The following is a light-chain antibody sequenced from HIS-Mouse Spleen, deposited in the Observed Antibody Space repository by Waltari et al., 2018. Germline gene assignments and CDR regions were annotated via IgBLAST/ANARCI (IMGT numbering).Light chain of an antibody. Sequence: DIQMTQSPSSLSASVGDRVTITPRASQSISSYLNWYQQKPGKAPKLLIYAASSLQSGVPSRFSGSGSGTDFTLTISSLQPEDFATYYCQQSYSTPGTFGQGTKVEIK. CDR2: AAS. V-gene: IGKV1-39*01. J-gene: IGKJ1*01. CDR1: QSISSY. CDR3: QQSYSTPGT.